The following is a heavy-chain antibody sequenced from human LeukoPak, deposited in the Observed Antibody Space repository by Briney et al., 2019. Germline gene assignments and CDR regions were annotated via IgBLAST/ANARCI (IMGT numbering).Heavy chain of an antibody. CDR2: INPNSGGT. CDR3: ARESVPAVAARRGLNY. Sequence: GASVKVSCKASGYTFTSYSINWVRQAPGQGLEWMGWINPNSGGTNYAQKFQGRVTMTRDTSISTVYMEMSRLRSDDTAVYYCARESVPAVAARRGLNYWGQGTLVAVSS. V-gene: IGHV1-2*02. J-gene: IGHJ4*02. D-gene: IGHD6-6*01. CDR1: GYTFTSYS.